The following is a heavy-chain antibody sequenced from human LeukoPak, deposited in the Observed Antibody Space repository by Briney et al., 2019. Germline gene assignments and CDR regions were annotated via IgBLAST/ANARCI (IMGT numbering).Heavy chain of an antibody. J-gene: IGHJ4*02. CDR2: INSDGSDI. V-gene: IGHV3-74*01. CDR3: AKEPGSPIPDY. D-gene: IGHD2-2*02. Sequence: GGSLRLSCAASGFTFSRYWMHWVRQAPGKGLVWVSRINSDGSDISYADSVKGRFTISRDNSKNTLYLQMNSLRAEDTAVYYCAKEPGSPIPDYWGQGTLVTVSS. CDR1: GFTFSRYW.